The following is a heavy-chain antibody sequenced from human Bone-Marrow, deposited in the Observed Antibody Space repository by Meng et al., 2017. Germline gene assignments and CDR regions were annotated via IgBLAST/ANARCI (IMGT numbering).Heavy chain of an antibody. D-gene: IGHD2-2*01. CDR1: GGSFSGYY. Sequence: HVHLRRWGAGLLRPSATLSLTCAVYGGSFSGYYWSSYRQPPGKGLEWIGEINHSGSTNYHPSLKSRVTISVDTSKNQFSLKLSSVTAADTAVYYCARGRGTMPYWYFDLWGRGTLVTVSS. V-gene: IGHV4-34*01. J-gene: IGHJ2*01. CDR2: INHSGST. CDR3: ARGRGTMPYWYFDL.